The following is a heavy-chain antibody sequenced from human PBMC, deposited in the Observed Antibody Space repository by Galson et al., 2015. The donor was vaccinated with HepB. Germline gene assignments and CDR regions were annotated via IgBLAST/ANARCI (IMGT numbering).Heavy chain of an antibody. D-gene: IGHD4-17*01. J-gene: IGHJ5*02. Sequence: SLRLSCAASGFAFSSDWMHWVRQVPGKGLVWVSRINGDGRSTNYADSVKGRFTISRDNAKNTPYLEMNSLRVEDTAVYYCTRGGSGDYGWFDPWGQGTLVTVSS. CDR1: GFAFSSDW. V-gene: IGHV3-74*01. CDR3: TRGGSGDYGWFDP. CDR2: INGDGRST.